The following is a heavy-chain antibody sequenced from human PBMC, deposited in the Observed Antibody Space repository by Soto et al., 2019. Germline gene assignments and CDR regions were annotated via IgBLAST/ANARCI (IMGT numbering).Heavy chain of an antibody. Sequence: GGSLRLSCTASGFTFGDYAMSWFRQAPGKGLEWVGFIRSKAYGGTTEYAASVKGRFTISRDDSKSIAYLQMNSLKTEDTAVYYCTTYYDILIASNPQEYYYYGMDVWGQGTTVTVSS. D-gene: IGHD3-9*01. CDR3: TTYYDILIASNPQEYYYYGMDV. CDR1: GFTFGDYA. V-gene: IGHV3-49*03. CDR2: IRSKAYGGTT. J-gene: IGHJ6*02.